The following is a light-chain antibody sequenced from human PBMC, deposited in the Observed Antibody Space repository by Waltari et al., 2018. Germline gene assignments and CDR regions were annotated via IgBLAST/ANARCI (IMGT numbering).Light chain of an antibody. CDR3: SSSTSSNTLV. V-gene: IGLV2-14*03. CDR2: DVS. J-gene: IGLJ2*01. CDR1: SIDVGTYNY. Sequence: QSALTQPASVSGSPGQSITISCTATSIDVGTYNYVTWYQHHPGKAPRLMIYDVSNRPSGVSNRFSGSKSGNTASLTISGLQAEDEADYSCSSSTSSNTLVFGGGTKLTVL.